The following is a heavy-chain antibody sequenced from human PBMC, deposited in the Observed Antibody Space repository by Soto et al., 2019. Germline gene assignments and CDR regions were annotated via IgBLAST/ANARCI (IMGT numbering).Heavy chain of an antibody. D-gene: IGHD2-21*02. CDR1: GGSISSPNFY. J-gene: IGHJ6*02. Sequence: SETLSLTCTVSGGSISSPNFYWSWIRQHPGKGLEWIGHIYYNGTTYYNPTLKSRVSISVDTSKNQFSLKLSSVTAADTAVYYCARDLWGYCGTDCYPLDVWGQGTTVT. CDR3: ARDLWGYCGTDCYPLDV. CDR2: IYYNGTT. V-gene: IGHV4-31*03.